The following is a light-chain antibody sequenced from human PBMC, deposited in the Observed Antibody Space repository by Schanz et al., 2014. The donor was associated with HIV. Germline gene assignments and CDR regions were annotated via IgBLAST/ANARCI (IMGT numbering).Light chain of an antibody. V-gene: IGLV2-11*01. CDR2: DVN. CDR3: LSYDNTLSGSRI. CDR1: SSDVGGYDY. Sequence: QSALTQPRSMSGSPGQSVTISCTGTSSDVGGYDYVSWYQQHPGKAPRLMIYDVNKRPSGVPDRFSGSKSGTSASLAISGLQSEDEADYYCLSYDNTLSGSRIFGGGTKLTVL. J-gene: IGLJ2*01.